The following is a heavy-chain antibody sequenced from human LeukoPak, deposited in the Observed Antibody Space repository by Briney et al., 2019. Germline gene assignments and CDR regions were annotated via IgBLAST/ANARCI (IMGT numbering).Heavy chain of an antibody. CDR1: GFTVSNNN. CDR2: ISSSSSYI. CDR3: VVPAAIYYYYYMDV. V-gene: IGHV3-21*01. Sequence: GGSLRLSCAASGFTVSNNNINWVRQAPGKGLEWVSSISSSSSYIYYADSVKGRFTISRDNAKNSLYLQMNSLRAEDTAVYYCVVPAAIYYYYYMDVWGKGTTVTVSS. J-gene: IGHJ6*03. D-gene: IGHD2-2*01.